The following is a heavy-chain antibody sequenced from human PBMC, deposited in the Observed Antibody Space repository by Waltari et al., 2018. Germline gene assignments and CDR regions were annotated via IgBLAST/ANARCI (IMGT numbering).Heavy chain of an antibody. D-gene: IGHD3-10*01. V-gene: IGHV4-34*01. CDR3: ARWTMIRKVITYDVDV. CDR1: GGSFSGYY. Sequence: QVQLQQWGAGLLKPSETLSLTCAVYGGSFSGYYWSWIRQPPGKGLEWIGEINTSGNTNHAPSLRSSVTDSVDTSKNQFSLNLSFVTDADTAVYYCARWTMIRKVITYDVDVWGKGTTVTVSS. CDR2: INTSGNT. J-gene: IGHJ6*03.